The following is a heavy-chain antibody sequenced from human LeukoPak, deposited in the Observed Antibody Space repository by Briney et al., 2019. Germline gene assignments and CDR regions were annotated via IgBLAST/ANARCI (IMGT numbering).Heavy chain of an antibody. CDR2: IYTSGST. CDR3: ARGGRGVQYYYDSTGHFDL. CDR1: GGSISSGSYY. Sequence: SETLSLTCTVSGGSISSGSYYWSWIRQPAGKGLEWIGRIYTSGSTNYNPSLKSRVTISVYTSKNQFSLKLSSVTAADTAVYYCARGGRGVQYYYDSTGHFDLWGRGTLVTVSS. D-gene: IGHD3-22*01. V-gene: IGHV4-61*02. J-gene: IGHJ2*01.